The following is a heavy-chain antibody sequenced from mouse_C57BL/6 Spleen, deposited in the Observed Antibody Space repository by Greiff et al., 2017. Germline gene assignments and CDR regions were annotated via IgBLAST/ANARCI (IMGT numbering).Heavy chain of an antibody. CDR1: GYAFSSSW. D-gene: IGHD1-1*01. CDR2: IYPGDGDT. Sequence: VQLQQSGPELVKPGASVKISCKASGYAFSSSWMNWVKQRPGKGLEWIGRIYPGDGDTNYNGKFKGKATLTADKSSSTAYMQLSSLTSEVSAVYFCAGYGSSPLYAMDYWGQGTSVTVSS. V-gene: IGHV1-82*01. J-gene: IGHJ4*01. CDR3: AGYGSSPLYAMDY.